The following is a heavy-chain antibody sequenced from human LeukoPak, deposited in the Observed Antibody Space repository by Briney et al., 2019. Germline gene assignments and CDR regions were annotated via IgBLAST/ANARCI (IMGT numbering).Heavy chain of an antibody. J-gene: IGHJ4*02. CDR3: ATLRGGH. CDR2: IGGISGTI. D-gene: IGHD3-10*01. Sequence: GGSLRLSCAASGFTFSLYSMTWVRQAPGKGLEWISYIGGISGTIKYADSVKGRFTISRDSAKNSLFLQMDSLRAEDTAVYFCATLRGGHWGQGTLVTVSP. V-gene: IGHV3-48*01. CDR1: GFTFSLYS.